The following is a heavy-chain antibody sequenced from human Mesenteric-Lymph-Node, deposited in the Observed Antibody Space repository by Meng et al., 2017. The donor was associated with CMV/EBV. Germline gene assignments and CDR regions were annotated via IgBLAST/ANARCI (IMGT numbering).Heavy chain of an antibody. Sequence: AYGGSISSGGYSWSWLRQSPGQGLEWIGYIHHSGSTNYNPSLKSRVTISVDKSKNQFSLKLSSVTAADTAVFYCARGSYGSGRHFDYWGQGTLVTVSS. CDR1: GGSISSGGYS. CDR2: IHHSGST. V-gene: IGHV4-30-2*06. J-gene: IGHJ4*02. CDR3: ARGSYGSGRHFDY. D-gene: IGHD3-10*01.